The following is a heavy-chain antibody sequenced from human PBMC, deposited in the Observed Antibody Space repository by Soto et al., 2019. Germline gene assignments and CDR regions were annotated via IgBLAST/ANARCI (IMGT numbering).Heavy chain of an antibody. V-gene: IGHV1-2*02. Sequence: ASVKVSCKASGYTFTGYYMHWVRQAPGQGLEWMGWINPNSGGTNYAQKFQGRVTMTRDTSISTAYMELSRLRSDDTAVYYCAIRGDYDFWSGYSYFYGMDVLGPRTNGNGPL. CDR3: AIRGDYDFWSGYSYFYGMDV. CDR2: INPNSGGT. CDR1: GYTFTGYY. J-gene: IGHJ6*02. D-gene: IGHD3-3*01.